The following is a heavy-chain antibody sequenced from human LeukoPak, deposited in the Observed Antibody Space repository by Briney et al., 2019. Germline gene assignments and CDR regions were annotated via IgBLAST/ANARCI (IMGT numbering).Heavy chain of an antibody. CDR2: INHSGSA. CDR3: ASGTTVTNSGY. V-gene: IGHV4-34*01. J-gene: IGHJ4*02. D-gene: IGHD4-17*01. Sequence: TSETLSLTCAVYGGSFSGYYWSWIRQPPGKGLEWIGEINHSGSANYNPSLKSRVTISVDTSKNQFSLKLSSVTAADTAVYYCASGTTVTNSGYWGQGTLVTVSS. CDR1: GGSFSGYY.